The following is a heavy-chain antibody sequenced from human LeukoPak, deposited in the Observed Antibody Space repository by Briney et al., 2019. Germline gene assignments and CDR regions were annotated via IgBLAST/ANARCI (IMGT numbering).Heavy chain of an antibody. CDR3: ARAAGCRDGYNRAFDI. D-gene: IGHD5-24*01. V-gene: IGHV1-69*13. CDR1: GGTFSSYA. Sequence: ASVKVSCKASGGTFSSYAISWVRQAPGQGLEWMGGIIPIFGTANYAQKFQGRVTITADESTSTAYMELSSLRSEDTAVYYCARAAGCRDGYNRAFDIWGQGTMVTVSS. CDR2: IIPIFGTA. J-gene: IGHJ3*02.